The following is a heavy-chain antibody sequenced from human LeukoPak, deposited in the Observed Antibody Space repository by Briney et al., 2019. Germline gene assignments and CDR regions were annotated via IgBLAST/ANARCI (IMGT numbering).Heavy chain of an antibody. CDR3: ARPRFTYYDFWSGYSYYYYYGMDV. D-gene: IGHD3-3*01. J-gene: IGHJ6*02. V-gene: IGHV3-33*01. CDR2: IWYDGSNK. CDR1: GFTFSSYG. Sequence: GGSLRLSCAASGFTFSSYGMHWVRQAPGKGLEWVAVIWYDGSNKYYADSVKGRFTISRDNSKNTLYLQMNSLRAEDTAVYYCARPRFTYYDFWSGYSYYYYYGMDVWGQGTTVTVSS.